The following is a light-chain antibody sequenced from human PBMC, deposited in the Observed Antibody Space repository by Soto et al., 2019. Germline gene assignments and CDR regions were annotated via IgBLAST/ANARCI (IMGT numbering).Light chain of an antibody. CDR3: QQGHNWPLT. V-gene: IGKV3-15*01. Sequence: EIVMTQSPATLSVSPGERATLSCRASQSISTELAWYQQKPGQPPRLLIYSASTRATGVPARFTRSGSGSEFTLTISGLQSEDFAVYYCQQGHNWPLTFGQGTRLEI. CDR1: QSISTE. CDR2: SAS. J-gene: IGKJ2*01.